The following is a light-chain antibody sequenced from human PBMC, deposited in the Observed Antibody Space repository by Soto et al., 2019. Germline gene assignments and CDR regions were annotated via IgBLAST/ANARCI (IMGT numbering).Light chain of an antibody. CDR2: GAS. J-gene: IGKJ1*01. Sequence: EIVMTQSPATLSVSPGESATLSCRASQSVSSHLGWFQQKPGQVPRLLIYGASHRVPGIPARFSGSGSGTEVTLTISGLQSEDFAVYYCQQASNWPRTFGQGTKVEIK. CDR1: QSVSSH. CDR3: QQASNWPRT. V-gene: IGKV3-15*01.